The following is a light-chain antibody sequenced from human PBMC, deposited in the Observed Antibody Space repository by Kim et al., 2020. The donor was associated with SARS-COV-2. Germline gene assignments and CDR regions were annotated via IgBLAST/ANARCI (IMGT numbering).Light chain of an antibody. CDR2: YDS. V-gene: IGLV3-21*01. CDR3: QVWDTDTDHYV. J-gene: IGLJ1*01. CDR1: SIGGHS. Sequence: AAGQTARITCGGNSIGGHSVHWYQQKPGQAPVLVMYYDSDRPSGIPERFSGSKSANTATLTISRVEAGDEADYYCQVWDTDTDHYVFGTGTKVTVL.